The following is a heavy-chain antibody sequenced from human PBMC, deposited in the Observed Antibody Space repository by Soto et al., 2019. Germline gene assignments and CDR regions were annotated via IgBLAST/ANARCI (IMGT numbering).Heavy chain of an antibody. CDR2: ISAYNGNT. V-gene: IGHV1-18*01. Sequence: GASVKVSCKASGYTFTSYGISWVRQAPGQGLEWMGWISAYNGNTNYAQKLQGRVTMTTDTSTSTAYMELRSLKSDDTAVYYCAREKDYDILTGTHMDVWGKGTTVTVSS. CDR1: GYTFTSYG. J-gene: IGHJ6*03. CDR3: AREKDYDILTGTHMDV. D-gene: IGHD3-9*01.